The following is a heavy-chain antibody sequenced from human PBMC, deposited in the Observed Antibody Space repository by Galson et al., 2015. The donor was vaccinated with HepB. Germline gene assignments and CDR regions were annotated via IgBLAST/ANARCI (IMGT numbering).Heavy chain of an antibody. CDR2: ISSSGSTI. Sequence: SLRLSCAASGFTFSDYYMSWIRQAPGKGLEWVSYISSSGSTIYYADPMKGRFTISRDNAKNSLYLQMNSLRAEDTAVYYCAREPQILLWFGETPDIYFDYWGQGTLVTVSS. J-gene: IGHJ4*02. CDR3: AREPQILLWFGETPDIYFDY. CDR1: GFTFSDYY. V-gene: IGHV3-11*01. D-gene: IGHD3-10*01.